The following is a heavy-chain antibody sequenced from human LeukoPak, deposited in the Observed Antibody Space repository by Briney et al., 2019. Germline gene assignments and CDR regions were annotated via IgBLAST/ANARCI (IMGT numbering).Heavy chain of an antibody. D-gene: IGHD1-26*01. CDR1: GGTFSSYA. Sequence: SVKVSCKASGGTFSSYAISWVRQAPGQGLEWMGGIIPIVGTANYTQKFQGRVTIHADKSTRTAYMELSSLRSEDTAVYYCASLGGVGATIGAFDIWGQGTMVTVSS. J-gene: IGHJ3*02. CDR2: IIPIVGTA. V-gene: IGHV1-69*06. CDR3: ASLGGVGATIGAFDI.